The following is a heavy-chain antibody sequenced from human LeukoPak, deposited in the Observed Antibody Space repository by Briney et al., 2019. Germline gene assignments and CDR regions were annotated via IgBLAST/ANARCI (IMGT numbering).Heavy chain of an antibody. Sequence: GASVKVSCKASGYTFNSHPMHWVRQAPGQRLEWMGWINADNGNTRYSQKLQGRVTITRDASANTAYMELSGLRSDDTAVYYCAREAGTNWIFGEYFPFWGQGTLVTVSS. CDR1: GYTFNSHP. CDR2: INADNGNT. D-gene: IGHD1-1*01. J-gene: IGHJ1*01. CDR3: AREAGTNWIFGEYFPF. V-gene: IGHV1-3*01.